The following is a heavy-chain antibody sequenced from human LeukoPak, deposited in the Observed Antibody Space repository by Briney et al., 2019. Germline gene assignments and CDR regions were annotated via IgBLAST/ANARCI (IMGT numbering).Heavy chain of an antibody. CDR1: GGSISSSSYY. CDR2: IYYSGST. CDR3: ARQRRGSYFDY. D-gene: IGHD1-26*01. Sequence: RASETLSLTCTVSGGSISSSSYYWGWIRQPPGKGLEWIGSIYYSGSTYYNPPLKSRVTISVDTSKNQFSLKLSSVTAADTAVYYCARQRRGSYFDYWGQGTLVTVSS. V-gene: IGHV4-39*01. J-gene: IGHJ4*02.